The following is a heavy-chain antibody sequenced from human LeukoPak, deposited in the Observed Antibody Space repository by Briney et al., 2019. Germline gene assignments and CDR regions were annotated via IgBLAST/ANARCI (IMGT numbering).Heavy chain of an antibody. D-gene: IGHD1-26*01. V-gene: IGHV1-18*01. CDR1: GYTFTSYG. CDR3: ARVGWEPTLTDAFDI. Sequence: GASVKVSCKASGYTFTSYGISWVRQAPGQGLEWMGWISAYNGNTNYAQKLQGRVTMTTDTSTSTAYMELRSLRSDDTAVYYCARVGWEPTLTDAFDIWGQGTMVTVSS. J-gene: IGHJ3*02. CDR2: ISAYNGNT.